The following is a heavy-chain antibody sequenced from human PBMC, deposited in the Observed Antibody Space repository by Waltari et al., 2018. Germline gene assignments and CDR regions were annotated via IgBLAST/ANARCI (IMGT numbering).Heavy chain of an antibody. V-gene: IGHV3-30*01. Sequence: QVQLVESGGGVVQPVRALRLSCTVYVLTFGHYAFHWVRPAPGKVLEWLAIISSDSVSKFYADSVNGRFTISRDNSKNTMYLEMNGLRPEDTAVYYCAGPWGYYSDDGHYLDYWGPGTQVIVSP. CDR1: VLTFGHYA. D-gene: IGHD3-22*01. J-gene: IGHJ4*02. CDR2: ISSDSVSK. CDR3: AGPWGYYSDDGHYLDY.